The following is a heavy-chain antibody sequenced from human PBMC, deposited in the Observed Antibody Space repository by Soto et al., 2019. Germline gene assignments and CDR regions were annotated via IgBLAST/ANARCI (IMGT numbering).Heavy chain of an antibody. J-gene: IGHJ6*02. CDR2: IYPGDSDT. CDR3: ARTSSAGKYYYGMDV. V-gene: IGHV5-51*01. Sequence: PGESRKNCCKGSGYRFRRYWNGGVRQMPGKSLEWMGIIYPGDSDTRYSPSFQGQVTISADKSISTAYLQWSSLKASDTAMYYCARTSSAGKYYYGMDVWGQGTTVPVSS. CDR1: GYRFRRYW. D-gene: IGHD6-13*01.